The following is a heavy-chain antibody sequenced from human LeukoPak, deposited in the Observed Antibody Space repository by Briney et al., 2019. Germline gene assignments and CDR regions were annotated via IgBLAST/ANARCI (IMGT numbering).Heavy chain of an antibody. Sequence: TSETLSLTCSVSGGSISSYYWSWIRQPPGKGLEGVGYIYYSGSTNYNPSLQNQVTMSVDTSKNQFSLKLSSVTAADTAVYYCARDKGISSAIDLWGQGTLVTVSS. D-gene: IGHD6-6*01. CDR2: IYYSGST. V-gene: IGHV4-59*01. CDR3: ARDKGISSAIDL. J-gene: IGHJ5*02. CDR1: GGSISSYY.